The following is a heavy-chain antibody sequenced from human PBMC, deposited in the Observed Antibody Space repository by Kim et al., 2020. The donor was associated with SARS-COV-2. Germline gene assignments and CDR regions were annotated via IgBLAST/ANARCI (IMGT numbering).Heavy chain of an antibody. V-gene: IGHV3-21*01. CDR3: ARDGKQWEGMDV. CDR2: ISSSSSYI. Sequence: GGSLRLSCAASGFTFSSYSMNWVRQAPGKGLEWVSSISSSSSYIYYADSVKGRFTISRDNAKNSLYLQMNSLRAEDTAVYYCARDGKQWEGMDVWGQGTTVTVSS. CDR1: GFTFSSYS. D-gene: IGHD6-19*01. J-gene: IGHJ6*02.